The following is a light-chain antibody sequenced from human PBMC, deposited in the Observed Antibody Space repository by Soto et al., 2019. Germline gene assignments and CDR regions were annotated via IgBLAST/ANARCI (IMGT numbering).Light chain of an antibody. V-gene: IGLV2-11*01. Sequence: QAALTQPRSVSGSPGQSVTISCTGTSRDFGGYNYVSWYQHHPGKAPKLMIYDVSERPSGVTDRFSGSKSCNTASLTISCLQAEDEADYYCCSYAGTFYVFGTGTKVTVL. CDR3: CSYAGTFYV. CDR1: SRDFGGYNY. CDR2: DVS. J-gene: IGLJ1*01.